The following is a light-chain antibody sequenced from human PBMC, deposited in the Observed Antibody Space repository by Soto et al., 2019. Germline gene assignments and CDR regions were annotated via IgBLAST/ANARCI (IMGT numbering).Light chain of an antibody. CDR2: DAS. J-gene: IGKJ4*01. CDR1: QSVGSY. CDR3: QQRSNWPSLT. Sequence: IVLTQSPATLSFSPGERATLSCRASQSVGSYLAWYQHKPGQAPRLLISDASNRATGIPARFSGSGSETDFTLTISSLEPEDSAVYYCQQRSNWPSLTFGGGTKVDTK. V-gene: IGKV3-11*01.